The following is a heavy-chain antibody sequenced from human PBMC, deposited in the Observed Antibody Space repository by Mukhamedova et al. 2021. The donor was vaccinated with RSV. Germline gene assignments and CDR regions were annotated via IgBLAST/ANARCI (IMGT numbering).Heavy chain of an antibody. CDR3: ARDLGGNLDC. CDR1: SSYA. J-gene: IGHJ4*02. CDR2: ISYDGSNK. D-gene: IGHD4-23*01. V-gene: IGHV3-30*01. Sequence: SSYAMHWVRQAPGKGLEWVAVISYDGSNKYYADSVKGRFTISRDNSKNTLYLQMNSLRAEDTAVYYCARDLGGNLDCWGQGTLVTV.